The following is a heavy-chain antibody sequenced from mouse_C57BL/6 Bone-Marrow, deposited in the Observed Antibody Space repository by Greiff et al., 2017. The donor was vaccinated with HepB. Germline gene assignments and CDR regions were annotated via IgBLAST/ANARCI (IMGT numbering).Heavy chain of an antibody. V-gene: IGHV1-50*01. CDR3: AREGITTVVEDYFDY. CDR1: GYTFTSYW. CDR2: IDPSDSYT. D-gene: IGHD1-1*01. J-gene: IGHJ2*01. Sequence: VKLQQPGAELVKPGASVKLSCKASGYTFTSYWMQWVKQRPGQGLEWIGEIDPSDSYTNYNQKFKGKATLTVDTSSSTAYMQLSSLTSEDSAVYYCAREGITTVVEDYFDYWGQGTTLTVSS.